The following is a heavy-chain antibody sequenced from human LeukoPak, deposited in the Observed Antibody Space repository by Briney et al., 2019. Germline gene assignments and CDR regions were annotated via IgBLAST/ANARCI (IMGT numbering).Heavy chain of an antibody. V-gene: IGHV3-30*02. D-gene: IGHD3-16*01. CDR3: AKDQAGG. CDR1: GFIFNSYG. J-gene: IGHJ4*02. Sequence: GGSLRLSCAASGFIFNSYGMHWVRQAPDRRLEWVAFISYDGGAASYGNSVEGRFTISRDNSKNTVYLQMSSLKREDTAVYYCAKDQAGGWGQGTLATVSS. CDR2: ISYDGGAA.